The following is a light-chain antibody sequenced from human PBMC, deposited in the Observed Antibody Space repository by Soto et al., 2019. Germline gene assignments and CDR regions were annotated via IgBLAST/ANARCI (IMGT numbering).Light chain of an antibody. CDR3: QQYGSSPLT. Sequence: ENVLTQSPGTLSLSPGERVTLSCRASQSVGASYLAWYQQKPGQAPRLLIYGASSRATGIPDRFSGSGSGTEFTLTISRLEPEDFAVYYCQQYGSSPLTFGQGTKLEIK. J-gene: IGKJ2*01. CDR2: GAS. V-gene: IGKV3-20*01. CDR1: QSVGASY.